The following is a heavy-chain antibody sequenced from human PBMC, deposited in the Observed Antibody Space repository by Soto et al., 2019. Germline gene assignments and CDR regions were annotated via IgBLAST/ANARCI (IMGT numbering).Heavy chain of an antibody. CDR3: ARGPYSSTYYYYYYYGMDV. CDR2: INHSGST. V-gene: IGHV4-34*01. J-gene: IGHJ6*02. CDR1: GGSFSGYY. D-gene: IGHD6-13*01. Sequence: KPSETLSLTCAVYGGSFSGYYWSWIRQPPGKGLEWIGEINHSGSTNYNPPLKSRVTISVDTSKNQFSLKLSSVTAADTAVYYCARGPYSSTYYYYYYYGMDVWGQGTTVTVSS.